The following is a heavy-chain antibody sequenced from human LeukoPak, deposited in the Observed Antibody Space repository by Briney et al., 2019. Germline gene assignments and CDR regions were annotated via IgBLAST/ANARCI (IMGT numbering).Heavy chain of an antibody. J-gene: IGHJ4*02. Sequence: GGSLRLSCAASGFSVSGNYMSWVRQAPGKGLEWVSVIYGGESTYYADSVKGRFTISRDNSKNTLYLQMNSLRAEDTAVYYCAKEDSSSWFDYWGQGTLVTVSS. D-gene: IGHD6-13*01. CDR1: GFSVSGNY. V-gene: IGHV3-53*01. CDR3: AKEDSSSWFDY. CDR2: IYGGEST.